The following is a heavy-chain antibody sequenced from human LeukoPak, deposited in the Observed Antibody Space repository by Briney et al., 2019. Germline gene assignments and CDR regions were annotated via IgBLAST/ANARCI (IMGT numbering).Heavy chain of an antibody. Sequence: PSETLSLTCAVYGGSFSGYYWSWIRQHPGKGLEWIGYIYYSGSTYYNPSLKSRVTISVDASKNQFSLKLSSVTAADTAVYYCATIAARPPYYYYGMDVWGQGTTVTVSS. V-gene: IGHV4-31*11. CDR2: IYYSGST. D-gene: IGHD6-6*01. CDR1: GGSFSGYY. J-gene: IGHJ6*02. CDR3: ATIAARPPYYYYGMDV.